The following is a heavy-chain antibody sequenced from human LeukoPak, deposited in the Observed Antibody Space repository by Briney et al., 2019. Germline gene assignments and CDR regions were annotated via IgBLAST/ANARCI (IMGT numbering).Heavy chain of an antibody. CDR1: GGSISSYY. V-gene: IGHV4-59*08. CDR2: IYYSGST. Sequence: SETLSLTCTVSGGSISSYYWSWIRQPPGKGLEWIGYIYYSGSTNYNPSLKSRVTISVDTSKSQFSLKLSSVTAADTAVYYCARRTTVTYNWFDPWGQGTLVTVSS. D-gene: IGHD4-17*01. CDR3: ARRTTVTYNWFDP. J-gene: IGHJ5*02.